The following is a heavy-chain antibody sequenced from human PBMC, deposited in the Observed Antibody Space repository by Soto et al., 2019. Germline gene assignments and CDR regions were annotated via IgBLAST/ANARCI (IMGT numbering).Heavy chain of an antibody. J-gene: IGHJ4*02. CDR1: GFTFSSYS. CDR2: ISSSSSTI. CDR3: VYYYDSSGYYYGY. V-gene: IGHV3-48*01. Sequence: GGSLRLSCAASGFTFSSYSMNWVRQAPGKGLEWVSYISSSSSTIYYADSVKGRFTISRDNSKNTLYLQMNSLRAEDTAVYYCVYYYDSSGYYYGYWGQGTLVTVSS. D-gene: IGHD3-22*01.